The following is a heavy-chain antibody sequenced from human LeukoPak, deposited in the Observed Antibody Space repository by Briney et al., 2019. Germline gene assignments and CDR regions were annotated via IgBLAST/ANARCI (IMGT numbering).Heavy chain of an antibody. CDR2: ISGSGGST. J-gene: IGHJ3*02. D-gene: IGHD3-22*01. CDR1: GFTFSSYA. CDR3: AKDYYDSSGYVPPDAFDI. V-gene: IGHV3-23*01. Sequence: GGSLRLSCAASGFTFSSYAMSWVRQAPGKGLEWVSAISGSGGSTYYADSVKGRFTISRDNSKNTLYLQMNSLRGEDTAVYYCAKDYYDSSGYVPPDAFDIWGQGTMVTVSS.